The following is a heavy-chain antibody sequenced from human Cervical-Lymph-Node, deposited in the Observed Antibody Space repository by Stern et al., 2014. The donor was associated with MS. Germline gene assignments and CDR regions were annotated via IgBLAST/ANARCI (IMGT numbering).Heavy chain of an antibody. D-gene: IGHD2-2*01. Sequence: VQLVESGPGLVRPSGTLSLTCAVSGDSISNDNWWCWVRQPPGKGLEWIGEVYHTGSANYDPSLKSRVTISVDKSKNQFSLRLTSMTAADTAVYYCARDQGFQLMNSWGQGTLVIVSS. J-gene: IGHJ4*02. CDR2: VYHTGSA. CDR1: GDSISNDNW. V-gene: IGHV4-4*02. CDR3: ARDQGFQLMNS.